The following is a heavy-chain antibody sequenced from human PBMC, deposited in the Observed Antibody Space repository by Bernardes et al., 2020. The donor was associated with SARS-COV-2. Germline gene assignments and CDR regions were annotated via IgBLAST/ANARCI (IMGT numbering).Heavy chain of an antibody. Sequence: GSVRLSCAASGFTFRNYAMSWVRQAPGKGLEWVSTISGSGGSTYYADSVKGRFTISRDNSKNTLYLQMNSLRAEDTAVYYCAKDPYYDFWSGYYLDYWGQGTLVTGSS. CDR3: AKDPYYDFWSGYYLDY. V-gene: IGHV3-23*01. CDR2: ISGSGGST. CDR1: GFTFRNYA. J-gene: IGHJ4*02. D-gene: IGHD3-3*01.